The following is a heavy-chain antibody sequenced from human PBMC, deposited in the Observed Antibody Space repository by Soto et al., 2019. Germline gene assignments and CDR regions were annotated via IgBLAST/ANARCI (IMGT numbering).Heavy chain of an antibody. Sequence: EVQLLQSGGGLVQPGGSLRLSCAASGFTFITYAMTWVRQPPGGGLEWVSTIRGTSGDTDYADSVKGRFTISRDNSKNTLYLQMSSLRADDTAVYYCATDIAARRVRWPFDYWGQGAQVTVSS. CDR3: ATDIAARRVRWPFDY. V-gene: IGHV3-23*01. CDR2: IRGTSGDT. D-gene: IGHD6-6*01. CDR1: GFTFITYA. J-gene: IGHJ4*02.